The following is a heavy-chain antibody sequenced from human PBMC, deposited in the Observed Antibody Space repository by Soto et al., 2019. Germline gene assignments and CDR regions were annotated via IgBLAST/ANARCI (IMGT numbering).Heavy chain of an antibody. CDR1: GFTFSSYG. V-gene: IGHV3-33*01. Sequence: GGSLRLSCAASGFTFSSYGMHWVRQAPGKGLEWVAVIWYDGSNKYYADSVKGRFTISRDNSKNTLYLQMNSLRAEDTAVYYCARDSYERITIFGVVILPYGMDVWGQGTTVTVSS. D-gene: IGHD3-3*01. CDR2: IWYDGSNK. J-gene: IGHJ6*02. CDR3: ARDSYERITIFGVVILPYGMDV.